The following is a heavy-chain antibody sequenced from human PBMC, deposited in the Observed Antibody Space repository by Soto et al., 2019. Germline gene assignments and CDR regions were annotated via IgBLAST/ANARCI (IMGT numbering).Heavy chain of an antibody. J-gene: IGHJ4*02. D-gene: IGHD3-10*01. CDR3: ARSRNTMVRGDLDY. CDR2: INHSGST. V-gene: IGHV4-34*01. CDR1: GGSFSGYY. Sequence: SETLSLTCAVYGGSFSGYYWSWIRQPPGKGLEWIGEINHSGSTNCNPSLKSRVTISVDTSKNQFSLKLSSVTAADTAVYYCARSRNTMVRGDLDYWGQGTLVTVSS.